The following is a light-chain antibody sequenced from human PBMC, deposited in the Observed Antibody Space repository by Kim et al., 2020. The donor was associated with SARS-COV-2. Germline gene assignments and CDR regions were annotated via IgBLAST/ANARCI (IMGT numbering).Light chain of an antibody. CDR1: SGHSTYS. J-gene: IGLJ2*01. CDR3: QTWGTGIV. CDR2: LNSDGSH. V-gene: IGLV4-69*01. Sequence: GASVKLTCTLSSGHSTYSIAWHQQRPEKGPRFLMKLNSDGSHTKGDGIPDRFSGSSSGAERYLIISNLQSEDEADYYCQTWGTGIVFGGGTKLTVL.